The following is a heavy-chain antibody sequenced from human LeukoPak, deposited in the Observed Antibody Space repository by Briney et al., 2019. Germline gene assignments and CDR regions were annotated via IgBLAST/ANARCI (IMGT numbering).Heavy chain of an antibody. V-gene: IGHV1-69*13. CDR3: ARSPSRDYSSHDY. CDR2: IIPIFGTA. Sequence: GASVKVSCKASGGTFSSYAISWVRQAPGQGLEWMGGIIPIFGTANYAQKLQGRVTITADESTSTAYMELSSLRSEDTAVYYCARSPSRDYSSHDYWGQGTLVTVSS. J-gene: IGHJ4*02. CDR1: GGTFSSYA. D-gene: IGHD6-13*01.